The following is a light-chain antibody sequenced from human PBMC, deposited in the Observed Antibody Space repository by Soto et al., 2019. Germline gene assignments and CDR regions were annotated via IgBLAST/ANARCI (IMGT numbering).Light chain of an antibody. V-gene: IGLV1-40*01. J-gene: IGLJ2*01. Sequence: QSVLTQPPSVSGAPGQRVTISCTGSSSNIGAGYGVHWYQQLPGTAPKLLIYGNSNRPSGVPDRFSGYKSGTSASLAITGLQAEDEADYYCQSYDISLSVVFGGGTKLTVL. CDR1: SSNIGAGYG. CDR2: GNS. CDR3: QSYDISLSVV.